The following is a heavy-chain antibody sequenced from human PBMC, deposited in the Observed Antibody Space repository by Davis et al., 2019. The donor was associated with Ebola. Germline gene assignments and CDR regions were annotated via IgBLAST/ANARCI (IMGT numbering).Heavy chain of an antibody. J-gene: IGHJ6*04. CDR2: ISGSGGST. CDR1: GFTFSSYP. V-gene: IGHV3-23*01. D-gene: IGHD3-3*01. Sequence: GESLKISCAASGFTFSSYPMSWVRQAPGKGLEWVSAISGSGGSTYYADSVKGRFTISRDNSKNTLYLQMNSLRAEDTAVYYCAKGSVTIFGVAPDYYGMDVWGKGTTVTVSS. CDR3: AKGSVTIFGVAPDYYGMDV.